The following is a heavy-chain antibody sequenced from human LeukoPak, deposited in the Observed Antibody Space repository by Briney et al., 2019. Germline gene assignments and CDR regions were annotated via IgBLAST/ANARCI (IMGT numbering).Heavy chain of an antibody. J-gene: IGHJ4*02. D-gene: IGHD4-17*01. V-gene: IGHV3-74*01. CDR1: GFTFRSSW. CDR2: IDTDGSIT. CDR3: ATQHYGMAVY. Sequence: GGSLRLSCAASGFTFRSSWMQWVRQAPGKGLVWVSRIDTDGSITHYADSVKGRFTISRDNAKNTLYLQMSSLRAEDTAVYYCATQHYGMAVYWSQGTLVTVSS.